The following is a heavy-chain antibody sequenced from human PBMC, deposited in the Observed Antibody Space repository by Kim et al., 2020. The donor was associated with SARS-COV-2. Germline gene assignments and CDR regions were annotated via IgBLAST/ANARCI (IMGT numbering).Heavy chain of an antibody. CDR3: ARDATGYYYYYGMDV. D-gene: IGHD1-26*01. Sequence: QKFQGRDTITADKSTSTAYMELSSLRSEDTAVYYCARDATGYYYYYGMDVWGQGTTVTVSS. J-gene: IGHJ6*02. V-gene: IGHV1-69*04.